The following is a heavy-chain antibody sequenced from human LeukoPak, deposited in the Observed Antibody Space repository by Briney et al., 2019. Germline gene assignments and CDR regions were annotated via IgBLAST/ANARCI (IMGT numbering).Heavy chain of an antibody. CDR2: YSASGGTT. D-gene: IGHD4-17*01. J-gene: IGHJ2*01. Sequence: PGESLRLSCAASGFAFSSYAMSWVRQAPGKGLEWLSAYSASGGTTYYADSVKGRFTISRDNSKKTLYLQMNNLRAEDTAMYYCAKFYDYGDQRYWYFDLWGRGTLVTVSS. V-gene: IGHV3-23*01. CDR1: GFAFSSYA. CDR3: AKFYDYGDQRYWYFDL.